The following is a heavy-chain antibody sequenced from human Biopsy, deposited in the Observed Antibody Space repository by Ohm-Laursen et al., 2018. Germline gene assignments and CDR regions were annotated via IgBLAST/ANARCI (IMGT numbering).Heavy chain of an antibody. CDR2: INGSGGST. J-gene: IGHJ5*02. CDR1: GFTFSSHA. V-gene: IGHV3-23*01. CDR3: ARDLYDFCGGCPFDP. Sequence: SRRLSCSASGFTFSSHAMSWVRQAPGKGLECVSVINGSGGSTYYADPVKGRFTISRDNSKNTLYLQMNSLRAEATAMYYCARDLYDFCGGCPFDPWGQGTLVTVS. D-gene: IGHD3-3*01.